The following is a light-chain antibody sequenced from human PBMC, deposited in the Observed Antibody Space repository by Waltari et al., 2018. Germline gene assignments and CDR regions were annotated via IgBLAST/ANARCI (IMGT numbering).Light chain of an antibody. CDR2: DAS. CDR1: QTVRTY. Sequence: EIMLTQSPATLSLSPGERATLSCRASQTVRTYLAWYQQTPGQAPRLLIFDASSRATGIPAKFSGSGSGTDFILTVSNLEPEDFAVYYCQQRANWPYTFGQGTRVEI. J-gene: IGKJ2*01. V-gene: IGKV3-11*01. CDR3: QQRANWPYT.